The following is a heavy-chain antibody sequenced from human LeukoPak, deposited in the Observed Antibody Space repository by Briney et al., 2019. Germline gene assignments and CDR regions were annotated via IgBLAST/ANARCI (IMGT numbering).Heavy chain of an antibody. CDR1: GFTFSSYW. D-gene: IGHD4-23*01. CDR2: IYSGGST. J-gene: IGHJ4*02. Sequence: GGSLRLSCAASGFTFSSYWMHRVRQAPGKGLEWVSVIYSGGSTYYADSVKGRFTISRDNSKNTLYLQMNSLRAEDTAVYYCARGNSQYYFDYWGQGTLVTVSS. CDR3: ARGNSQYYFDY. V-gene: IGHV3-53*01.